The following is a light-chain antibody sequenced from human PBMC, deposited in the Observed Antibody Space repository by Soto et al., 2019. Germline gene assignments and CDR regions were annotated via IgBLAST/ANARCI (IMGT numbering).Light chain of an antibody. Sequence: EIVLTQSPATLSLSPGERATLSCRASQSVSTYLGWYQQKPGQAPRLLIYDASNRATGIPARFSGSGSGTDFTLTISSLEPEDFAGYYCQQRSNWITFDQGTRLEI. CDR3: QQRSNWIT. V-gene: IGKV3-11*01. CDR1: QSVSTY. J-gene: IGKJ5*01. CDR2: DAS.